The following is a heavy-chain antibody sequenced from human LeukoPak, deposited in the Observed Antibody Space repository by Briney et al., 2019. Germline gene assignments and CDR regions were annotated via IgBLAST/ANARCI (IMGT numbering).Heavy chain of an antibody. CDR1: GYTLTSYY. CDR3: AREGDIVVVPAAITLSY. Sequence: ASVKVSCKASGYTLTSYYMHWVRQAPGQGLEWMGIINPSGGSTSYAQKFQARVTMTRDTSTSTVYMELSSLRSEDTAVYYCAREGDIVVVPAAITLSYWGQGTLVTVSS. D-gene: IGHD2-2*01. V-gene: IGHV1-46*01. CDR2: INPSGGST. J-gene: IGHJ4*02.